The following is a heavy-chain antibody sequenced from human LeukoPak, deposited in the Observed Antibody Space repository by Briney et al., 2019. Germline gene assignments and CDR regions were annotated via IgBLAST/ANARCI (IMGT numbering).Heavy chain of an antibody. Sequence: SETLSLTCAVSGGSFSGYYWSWIRQPPGKGLEWIGEINHSGSTNYNPSLKSRVTISVDTSKNQFSLKLSSVTAADTAVYYCARVRGYYYDSSGYYSPMYYFDYWGQGTLVTVSS. J-gene: IGHJ4*02. D-gene: IGHD3-22*01. CDR1: GGSFSGYY. CDR3: ARVRGYYYDSSGYYSPMYYFDY. V-gene: IGHV4-34*01. CDR2: INHSGST.